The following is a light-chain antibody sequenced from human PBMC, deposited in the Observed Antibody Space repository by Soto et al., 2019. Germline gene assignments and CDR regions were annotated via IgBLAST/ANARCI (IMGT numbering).Light chain of an antibody. J-gene: IGLJ2*01. Sequence: QSALTQPASVSGSPGQSITISCTGTSSDVGAYIFVSWYQQHPGKAPKLMIYDVTNRPSGVSSRFSGSKSGNTASLAISGLQAEDEADYYCSSYTTSNTLVFGGGTKLTVL. V-gene: IGLV2-14*03. CDR3: SSYTTSNTLV. CDR1: SSDVGAYIF. CDR2: DVT.